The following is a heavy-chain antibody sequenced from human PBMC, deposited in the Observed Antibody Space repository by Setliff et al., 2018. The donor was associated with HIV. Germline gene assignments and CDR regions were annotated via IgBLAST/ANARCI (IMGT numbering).Heavy chain of an antibody. J-gene: IGHJ4*02. CDR1: GYTFTDYF. V-gene: IGHV1-2*02. CDR2: ISPNNGDT. CDR3: ARQLSNSFDS. D-gene: IGHD1-1*01. Sequence: ASVKVSCKASGYTFTDYFLHWVRQAPGQGLEWMGWISPNNGDTTIPRRFRGRVTLTRDTSINTAYLELSGLRSDDTAVYFRARQLSNSFDSWGRGNLVTVSS.